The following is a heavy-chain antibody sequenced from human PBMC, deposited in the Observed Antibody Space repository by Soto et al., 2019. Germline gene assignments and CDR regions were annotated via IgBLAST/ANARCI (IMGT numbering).Heavy chain of an antibody. CDR2: IYPGDSDT. D-gene: IGHD1-20*01. J-gene: IGHJ6*02. Sequence: PGESLKISCKGSGYSFTSYWIGWVRQMPGKGLEWVGIIYPGDSDTRYSPSFQGQVTISADKSISTAYLQWSSLKASDTAMYYCARQGGPLRYNWNRLHSYYYYGMDVWGQGTTVTVSS. CDR1: GYSFTSYW. CDR3: ARQGGPLRYNWNRLHSYYYYGMDV. V-gene: IGHV5-51*01.